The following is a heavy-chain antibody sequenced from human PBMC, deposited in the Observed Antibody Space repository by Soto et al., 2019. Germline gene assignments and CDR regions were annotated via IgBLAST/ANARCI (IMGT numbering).Heavy chain of an antibody. CDR1: GFTFSSYS. D-gene: IGHD2-15*01. CDR2: ITGSGGST. CDR3: AKDPICSGGSCYQYFDY. Sequence: GGSLRLSCAASGFTFSSYSMNWVRQAPGKGLEWVSAITGSGGSTYYADSVKGRFTISRDNSKNTLYLQMNSLRAEDTAVYYCAKDPICSGGSCYQYFDYWGQGTLVTVSS. V-gene: IGHV3-23*01. J-gene: IGHJ4*02.